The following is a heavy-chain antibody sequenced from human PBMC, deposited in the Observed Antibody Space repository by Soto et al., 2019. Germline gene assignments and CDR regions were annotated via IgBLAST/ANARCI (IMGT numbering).Heavy chain of an antibody. D-gene: IGHD3-9*01. CDR2: ISGSGGST. V-gene: IGHV3-23*01. CDR1: GFTFSSYA. J-gene: IGHJ6*02. CDR3: AKDDAGYSPYYGMDV. Sequence: HPGGSLRLSCAASGFTFSSYAMSWVRQAPGKGLEWVSAISGSGGSTYYADSVKGRFTISRDNSKNTLYPQMNSLRAEDTAVYYCAKDDAGYSPYYGMDVWGQGTTVTVSS.